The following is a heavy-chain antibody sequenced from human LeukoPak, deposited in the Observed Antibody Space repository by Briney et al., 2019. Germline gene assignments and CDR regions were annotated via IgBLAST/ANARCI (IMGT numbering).Heavy chain of an antibody. CDR3: AKDRAIVVQPAATHDAFDI. Sequence: QTGGSLRLSCAASGFTFSSYAMHWVRQAPGKGLEWVSGINWNGGSTGYADSVKGRFTISRDNRKKSLYLQMNSLTTGDTALYYCAKDRAIVVQPAATHDAFDIWGQGTMVTVSS. J-gene: IGHJ3*02. D-gene: IGHD2-2*01. CDR1: GFTFSSYA. CDR2: INWNGGST. V-gene: IGHV3-43*02.